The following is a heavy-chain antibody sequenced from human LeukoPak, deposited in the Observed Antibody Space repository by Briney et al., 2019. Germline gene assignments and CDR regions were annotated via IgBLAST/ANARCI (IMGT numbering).Heavy chain of an antibody. CDR1: GFIFSSYS. CDR2: ISSSSYTI. V-gene: IGHV3-48*04. D-gene: IGHD3-22*01. CDR3: ATPLDYYDSSGYHQGGD. Sequence: GGSLRLSCAASGFIFSSYSMNWVRQAPGKGLEWVSYISSSSYTIYYAGSVKGRFTIFRDDAKNSLYLQMNSLRAEDTAVYYCATPLDYYDSSGYHQGGDWGQGTLVTVSS. J-gene: IGHJ4*02.